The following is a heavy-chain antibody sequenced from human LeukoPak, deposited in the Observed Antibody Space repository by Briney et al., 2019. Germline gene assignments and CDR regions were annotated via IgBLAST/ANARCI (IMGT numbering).Heavy chain of an antibody. CDR3: ARGPVVLLD. CDR1: GYTFSGYY. Sequence: ASVKVFCKASGYTFSGYYMHWVRQAPGRGLEWMGWINPDSGDTNYAQNFQGRVTVTRDTSITTAYLELKRLTSDDTAVYYCARGPVVLLDWGQGTLVTVSS. J-gene: IGHJ4*02. V-gene: IGHV1-2*02. CDR2: INPDSGDT. D-gene: IGHD4-23*01.